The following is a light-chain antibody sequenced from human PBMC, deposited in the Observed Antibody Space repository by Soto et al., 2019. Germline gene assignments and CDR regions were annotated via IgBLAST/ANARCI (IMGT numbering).Light chain of an antibody. CDR2: NVS. V-gene: IGKV2-30*01. J-gene: IGKJ2*01. Sequence: DVVMTQSPLSLPVTLGQPASISCRSSQSLVYSDGNTYLNWFQQRPGQSPRRLIYNVSKRDSGVPDRFSGSGSGTDFTLKISRVEAEDVGVYYCMQGTHWYTFGQGTKLEIK. CDR3: MQGTHWYT. CDR1: QSLVYSDGNTY.